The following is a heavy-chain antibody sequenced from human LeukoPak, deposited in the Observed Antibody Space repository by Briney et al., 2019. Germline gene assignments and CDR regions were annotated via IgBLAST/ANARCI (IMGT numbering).Heavy chain of an antibody. CDR3: GRGGGVKGYFDY. J-gene: IGHJ4*02. V-gene: IGHV4-39*01. CDR1: GGSISSSSYY. D-gene: IGHD3-16*01. Sequence: SETLSLTCTVSGGSISSSSYYWGWIRQPPGKGLEWIGSIYYSGSTYYNPSLKSRVTISVDTSKNQFSLKLSSVTAADTAVYYCGRGGGVKGYFDYWGQGTLVTVSS. CDR2: IYYSGST.